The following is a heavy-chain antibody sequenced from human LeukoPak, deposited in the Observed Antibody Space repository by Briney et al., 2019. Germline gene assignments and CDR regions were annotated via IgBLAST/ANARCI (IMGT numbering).Heavy chain of an antibody. Sequence: SETLSLTCAVSGGSISSSSYYWGWIRQPPGKGLEWIGSIYYSGSTYYNPSLKSRVTISVDTSKNQFSLKLSSVTAADTAVYYCARHSIGATTDFDYWGQGTLVTVSS. V-gene: IGHV4-39*01. J-gene: IGHJ4*02. CDR3: ARHSIGATTDFDY. D-gene: IGHD1-26*01. CDR1: GGSISSSSYY. CDR2: IYYSGST.